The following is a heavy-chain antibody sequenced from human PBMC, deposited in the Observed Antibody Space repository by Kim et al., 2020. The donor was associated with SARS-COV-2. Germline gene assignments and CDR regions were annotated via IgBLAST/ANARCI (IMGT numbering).Heavy chain of an antibody. Sequence: SETLSLTCAVYGGSFSGYYWSWIRQPPGKGLEWIGEINHSGSTNYNPSLKSRVTISVDTSKNQFSLKLSSVTAADTAVYYCARGGARPSRRNYYYGMDVWGQGTTVTVSS. J-gene: IGHJ6*02. D-gene: IGHD6-6*01. CDR2: INHSGST. CDR3: ARGGARPSRRNYYYGMDV. CDR1: GGSFSGYY. V-gene: IGHV4-34*01.